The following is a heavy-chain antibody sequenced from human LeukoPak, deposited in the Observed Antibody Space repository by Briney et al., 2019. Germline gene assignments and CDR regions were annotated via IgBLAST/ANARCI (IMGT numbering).Heavy chain of an antibody. J-gene: IGHJ4*02. D-gene: IGHD5-24*01. CDR2: ISGDGGST. Sequence: GGSLRLSCAASGFTFDDYGMQWVRQAPGKGLEWVSLISGDGGSTYYADSVKGRFTISRDNSKNSLYLQMNSLRTEDTALYYCAKVGYNSWGIDYWGQGTLVTVSS. CDR1: GFTFDDYG. V-gene: IGHV3-43*02. CDR3: AKVGYNSWGIDY.